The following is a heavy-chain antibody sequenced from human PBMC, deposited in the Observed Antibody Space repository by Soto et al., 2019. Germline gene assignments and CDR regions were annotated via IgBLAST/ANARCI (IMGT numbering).Heavy chain of an antibody. CDR1: GYTFTSYG. CDR2: ISAYNGNT. V-gene: IGHV1-18*01. D-gene: IGHD1-26*01. J-gene: IGHJ6*02. CDR3: ARDLDREWELSENYYYGMDV. Sequence: ASVKVSCKASGYTFTSYGISWVRQAPGQGLEWMGWISAYNGNTNYAQKLQGRVTMTTDTSTSTAYMELRSLRSDDTAVYYCARDLDREWELSENYYYGMDVWGQGTTVTVSS.